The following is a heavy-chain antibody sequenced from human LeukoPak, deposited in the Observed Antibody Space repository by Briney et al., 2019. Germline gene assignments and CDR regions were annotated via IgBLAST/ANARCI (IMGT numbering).Heavy chain of an antibody. V-gene: IGHV3-74*01. Sequence: GGSLRLSCAASGFTFSTYWMHWVRQAPGKGLVWVSRLSSDGSATTYADSMKGRFTISRDNAKNTLFLQMNSLRAEDTAVYYCARTKGGPGSTWAFDIWGQGTMVTVSS. CDR3: ARTKGGPGSTWAFDI. CDR2: LSSDGSAT. J-gene: IGHJ3*02. CDR1: GFTFSTYW. D-gene: IGHD6-13*01.